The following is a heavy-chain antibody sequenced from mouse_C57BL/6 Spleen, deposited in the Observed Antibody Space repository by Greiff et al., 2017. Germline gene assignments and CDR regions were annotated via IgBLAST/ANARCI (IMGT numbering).Heavy chain of an antibody. CDR1: GYAFSSYW. D-gene: IGHD2-4*01. Sequence: VQLVESGAELVKPGASVKISCKASGYAFSSYWMNWVKQRPGKGLEWIGQIYPGDGDTNYNGKFKGKATLTADKSSSTAYMQLSSLTSEDSAVYFCARGAYDYGGTPPWFAYWGQGTLVTVSA. CDR2: IYPGDGDT. CDR3: ARGAYDYGGTPPWFAY. J-gene: IGHJ3*01. V-gene: IGHV1-80*01.